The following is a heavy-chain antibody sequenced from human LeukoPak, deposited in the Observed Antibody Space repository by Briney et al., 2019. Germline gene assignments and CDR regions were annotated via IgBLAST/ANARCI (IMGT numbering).Heavy chain of an antibody. D-gene: IGHD2-2*01. J-gene: IGHJ6*03. CDR2: IYYSGSA. V-gene: IGHV4-30-4*08. CDR1: GVSISSGDYY. Sequence: PSQTLSLTCTVSGVSISSGDYYWSWIRQPPGKGLEWIGYIYYSGSAYYNPSLKSRVTISVATSTKKFSLNLSSVTAADTAVYYCAREVVVVPAAISNSYYYMDVWGKGTTVTVSS. CDR3: AREVVVVPAAISNSYYYMDV.